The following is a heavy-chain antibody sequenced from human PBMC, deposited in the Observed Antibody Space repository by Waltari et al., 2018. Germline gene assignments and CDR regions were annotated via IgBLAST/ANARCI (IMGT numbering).Heavy chain of an antibody. CDR2: LKSKAEGGTT. CDR3: TTEGGRTWPMY. J-gene: IGHJ4*02. V-gene: IGHV3-15*01. D-gene: IGHD2-2*01. Sequence: EVQLVESGGGLVKPGDSLRLSCVASGFTFANAWINWVRKAPGNGLGWVGRLKSKAEGGTTDYAAPVKGRFAISRDDSKDTAYLQMNSLKTEDTAMYFCTTEGGRTWPMYWGQGTLVTVSS. CDR1: GFTFANAW.